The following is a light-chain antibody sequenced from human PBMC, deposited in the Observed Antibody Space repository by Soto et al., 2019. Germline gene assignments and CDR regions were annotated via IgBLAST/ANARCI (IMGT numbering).Light chain of an antibody. CDR1: SSNIGAGYD. CDR3: CSYAGRYTYV. Sequence: QSVLTQPPSVSGAPGQRVTISCTGGSSNIGAGYDVHWYQQVPGKAPKLLTYGNTNRPSGVPDRFSGSKSGNTASLTISGLQAEDEADYYCCSYAGRYTYVFGTGTKLTVL. V-gene: IGLV1-40*01. J-gene: IGLJ1*01. CDR2: GNT.